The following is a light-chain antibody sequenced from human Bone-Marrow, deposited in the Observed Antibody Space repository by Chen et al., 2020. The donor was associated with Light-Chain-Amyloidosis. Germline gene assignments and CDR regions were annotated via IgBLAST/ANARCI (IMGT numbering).Light chain of an antibody. Sequence: SYVLTQPSSVSVAPGQTATIACGGNNIGSTSVHWYQQTPGQAPLLVVYDDSYRPSGMPERWAGSNSGNTATLTISRDEAGEEADYYCQVWDRSSDRPVFGGGTKLTVL. CDR1: NIGSTS. CDR2: DDS. V-gene: IGLV3-21*02. J-gene: IGLJ3*02. CDR3: QVWDRSSDRPV.